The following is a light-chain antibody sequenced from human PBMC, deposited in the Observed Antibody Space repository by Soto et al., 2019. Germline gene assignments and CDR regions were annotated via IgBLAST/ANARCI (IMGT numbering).Light chain of an antibody. CDR1: QSISAY. CDR3: QESYSTPSVT. V-gene: IGKV1-39*01. J-gene: IGKJ3*01. Sequence: DIQMTQSPSSMSASVGDRVTITCRASQSISAYLNWYQQKPGKAPKLLIYAASSLQSGVPSRFSGSGSGTAFTPTISSLQPEDFATYYCQESYSTPSVTFGPGTKVDIK. CDR2: AAS.